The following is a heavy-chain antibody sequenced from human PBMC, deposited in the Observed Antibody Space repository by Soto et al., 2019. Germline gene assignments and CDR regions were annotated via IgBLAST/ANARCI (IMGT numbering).Heavy chain of an antibody. Sequence: EVQLVESGGGLVQPGGSLRLSCAASGFTFSDHYMDWVRQAPGKGLEWVGRTRNKANSYTTEYAASVKGRFTISRDDSKNSLYLQMNSLKTEDTAVYYCARAPRSKSGDYWGQGNLVTVSS. D-gene: IGHD1-26*01. CDR1: GFTFSDHY. J-gene: IGHJ4*02. V-gene: IGHV3-72*01. CDR2: TRNKANSYTT. CDR3: ARAPRSKSGDY.